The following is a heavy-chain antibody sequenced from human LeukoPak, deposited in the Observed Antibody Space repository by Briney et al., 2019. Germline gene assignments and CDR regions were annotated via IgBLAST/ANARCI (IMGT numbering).Heavy chain of an antibody. CDR1: GYTFTSYD. J-gene: IGHJ5*02. V-gene: IGHV1-8*01. CDR2: MNPNSGNT. D-gene: IGHD4-17*01. CDR3: ARVEGPYHDYGDSGGTNWFDP. Sequence: ASVKVSCKASGYTFTSYDINWVRQATGQGLEWMGWMNPNSGNTGYAQKFQGRVTMTRNTSISTAYMELSSLRSEDTAVYYCARVEGPYHDYGDSGGTNWFDPWGQGTLVTVSS.